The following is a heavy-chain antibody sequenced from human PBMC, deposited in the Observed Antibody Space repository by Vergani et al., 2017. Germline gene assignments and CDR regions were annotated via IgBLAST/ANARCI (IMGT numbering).Heavy chain of an antibody. CDR1: GGTFSSYA. CDR3: ASRDITIFGVVIIRGYYYYGMDV. CDR2: SIPIFGTA. J-gene: IGHJ6*02. Sequence: QVQLVQSGPEVKKPGSSVKVSCKASGGTFSSYAISWVRQAPGQGLEWMGGSIPIFGTANYAQKFQGRVTITADESTSTAYMELSSLRSEDTAVYYCASRDITIFGVVIIRGYYYYGMDVWGQGTTVTVSS. V-gene: IGHV1-69*01. D-gene: IGHD3-3*01.